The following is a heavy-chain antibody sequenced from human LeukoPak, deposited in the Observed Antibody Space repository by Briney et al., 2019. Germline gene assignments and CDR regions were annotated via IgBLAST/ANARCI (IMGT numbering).Heavy chain of an antibody. Sequence: GGSLRLSCAASGFTFSSYAMSWVRQAPGKGLEWVSAFSGSGGRTYYADSVKGRFTISRDNSKNTLYLQMNSLRAEDTAVYYCAKEGRWTPYYFDYWGQGTLVSVSS. CDR2: FSGSGGRT. CDR3: AKEGRWTPYYFDY. V-gene: IGHV3-23*01. D-gene: IGHD3-10*01. J-gene: IGHJ4*02. CDR1: GFTFSSYA.